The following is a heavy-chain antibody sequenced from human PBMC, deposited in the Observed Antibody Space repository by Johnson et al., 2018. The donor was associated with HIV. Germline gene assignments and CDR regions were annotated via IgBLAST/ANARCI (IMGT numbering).Heavy chain of an antibody. CDR1: GFTFSTYG. D-gene: IGHD3-16*01. CDR3: ARDPYDRDAFDI. V-gene: IGHV3-30*19. CDR2: ISYDGSNK. Sequence: QMLLVESGGGVVQPGRSLRLSCAASGFTFSTYGMHWVRQAPGKGLEWVAVISYDGSNKYYADSVKGRFSISRDTSKNTLDLQMNSLRAEDTAVKSCARDPYDRDAFDIWGQGTMVTVSS. J-gene: IGHJ3*02.